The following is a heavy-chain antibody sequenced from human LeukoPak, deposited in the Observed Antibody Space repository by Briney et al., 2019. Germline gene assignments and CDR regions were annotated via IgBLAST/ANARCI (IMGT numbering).Heavy chain of an antibody. Sequence: GGSLRLSCAAPGFTFDDYGMTWVRQVPGKGLEWVSSINWNGGTTSYTDSVKGRFTISRDNAKNSLYLQMNSLRDEDTALYHCARDERFGELLWGYYYGMDVWGQGTTVTVSS. CDR2: INWNGGTT. J-gene: IGHJ6*02. V-gene: IGHV3-20*01. CDR3: ARDERFGELLWGYYYGMDV. CDR1: GFTFDDYG. D-gene: IGHD3-10*01.